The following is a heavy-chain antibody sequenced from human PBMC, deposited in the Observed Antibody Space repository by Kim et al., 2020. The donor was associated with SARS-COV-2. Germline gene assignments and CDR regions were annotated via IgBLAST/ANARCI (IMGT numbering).Heavy chain of an antibody. CDR2: SDGSNK. CDR3: ANFES. Sequence: SDGSNKYYADSVKGRFTSPRDNSKNMLFLQMNSLRAEDTAVYYCANFESWGQGTLVTVSS. J-gene: IGHJ4*02. V-gene: IGHV3-33*06.